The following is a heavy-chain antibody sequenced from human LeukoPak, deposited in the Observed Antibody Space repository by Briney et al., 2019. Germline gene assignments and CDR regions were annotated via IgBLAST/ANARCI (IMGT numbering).Heavy chain of an antibody. J-gene: IGHJ6*02. CDR1: GGSISGYY. V-gene: IGHV4-59*08. CDR3: ARRPGYYYGFDV. CDR2: INHSGST. Sequence: PSETLSLTCAVSGGSISGYYWSWIRQPPGKGLEWIGQINHSGSTNYNPSLRSRVTISVDTSKNQFSLKLSSVTAADTAVYYCARRPGYYYGFDVWGQGTTVTVSS.